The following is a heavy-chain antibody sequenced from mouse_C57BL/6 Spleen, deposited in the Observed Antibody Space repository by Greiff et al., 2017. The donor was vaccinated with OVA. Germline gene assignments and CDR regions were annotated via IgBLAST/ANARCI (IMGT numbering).Heavy chain of an antibody. J-gene: IGHJ1*03. Sequence: DVMLVESGEGLVKPGGSLKLSCAASGFTFSSYAMSWVRQTPEKRLEWVAYISSGGDYIYYADTVKGRFTISRDNARNTLYLQMSSLKSEDTAMYYCTRDPYGSSYSYFDVWGTGTTVTVSS. CDR2: ISSGGDYI. V-gene: IGHV5-9-1*02. CDR3: TRDPYGSSYSYFDV. CDR1: GFTFSSYA. D-gene: IGHD1-1*01.